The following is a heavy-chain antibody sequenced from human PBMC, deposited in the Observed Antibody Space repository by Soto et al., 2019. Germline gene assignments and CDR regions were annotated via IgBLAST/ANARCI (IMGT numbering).Heavy chain of an antibody. CDR3: ARTSSSWYF. D-gene: IGHD6-13*01. CDR1: GFTFSSYS. CDR2: ISSSGSTI. Sequence: GGSLRLSCAASGFTFSSYSMNWVRQAPGKGLEWVSYISSSGSTIYYADSVKGRLTISRDNAKNSLYLQMNSLRAEDTAVYYCARTSSSWYFWGQGTLVTVSS. V-gene: IGHV3-48*01. J-gene: IGHJ4*02.